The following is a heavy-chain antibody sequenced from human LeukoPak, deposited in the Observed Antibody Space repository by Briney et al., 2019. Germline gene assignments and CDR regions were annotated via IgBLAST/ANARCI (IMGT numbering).Heavy chain of an antibody. Sequence: GGSLRLSCAASGFTFSNYAMTWVRQAPGKGLEWVSGISGGGGSTYFADFVKGRFTISRDNSKNTLYLQMNSLRAEDTAVYYCARYSSGFLDSWGQGTLVTVSS. CDR1: GFTFSNYA. D-gene: IGHD6-19*01. CDR2: ISGGGGST. J-gene: IGHJ4*02. V-gene: IGHV3-23*01. CDR3: ARYSSGFLDS.